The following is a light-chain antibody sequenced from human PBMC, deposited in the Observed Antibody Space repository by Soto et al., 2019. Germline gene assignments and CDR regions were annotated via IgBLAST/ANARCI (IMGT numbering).Light chain of an antibody. J-gene: IGKJ1*01. Sequence: EIVMTQSPGTLSVSPGEGATLSCRASQTVSNNLAWYQQKPGQAPRLLIYGASTRATGIPDRFSGSGSGTDFTLTVSRLEPEDFAVYYCQQYGSSPGTFGQGTKVDIK. V-gene: IGKV3-20*01. CDR3: QQYGSSPGT. CDR2: GAS. CDR1: QTVSNN.